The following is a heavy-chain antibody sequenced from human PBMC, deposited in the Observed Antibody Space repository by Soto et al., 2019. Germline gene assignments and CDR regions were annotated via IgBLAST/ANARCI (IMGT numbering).Heavy chain of an antibody. Sequence: QLQLQESGPGLVKSSETLSLTCTVSGGSISSSSYYWGWIRQPPGKGLEWIGSIYYSGSTYYNPSLKSRVTISVDTSKNQFSLKLSSVTAADTAVYYCASEDIVVVVAANDAFDIWGQGTMVTVSS. J-gene: IGHJ3*02. V-gene: IGHV4-39*01. CDR1: GGSISSSSYY. CDR3: ASEDIVVVVAANDAFDI. CDR2: IYYSGST. D-gene: IGHD2-15*01.